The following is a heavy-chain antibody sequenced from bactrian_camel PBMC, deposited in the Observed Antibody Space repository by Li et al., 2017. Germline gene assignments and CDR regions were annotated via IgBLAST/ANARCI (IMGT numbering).Heavy chain of an antibody. CDR3: AATRYSNRGCRTLLGVDFSY. V-gene: IGHV3S57*01. CDR2: IDSDGST. J-gene: IGHJ6*01. CDR1: GYATNCWA. Sequence: HVQLVESGGGSAQAGGSLTLSCSGSGYATNCWAWFRQAPGKEREGVAAIDSDGSTNYADQVKGRFTISQDNAKNTLWLQMGSLKPEDTAIYYCAATRYSNRGCRTLLGVDFSYWGQGTQVTVS. D-gene: IGHD1*01.